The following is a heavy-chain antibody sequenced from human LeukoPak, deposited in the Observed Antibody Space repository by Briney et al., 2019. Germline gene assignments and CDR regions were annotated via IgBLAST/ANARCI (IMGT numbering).Heavy chain of an antibody. V-gene: IGHV1-69*02. CDR3: ARVTDYCDSSGYSNWFDP. Sequence: SVKVSCKASGGTFSSYTISWVRQAPGQGLEWMGRIIPILGIANYAQKFQGRVTITADKSTSTAYMELSSLRSEDTAVYYCARVTDYCDSSGYSNWFDPWGQGTLVTVSS. CDR2: IIPILGIA. D-gene: IGHD3-22*01. CDR1: GGTFSSYT. J-gene: IGHJ5*02.